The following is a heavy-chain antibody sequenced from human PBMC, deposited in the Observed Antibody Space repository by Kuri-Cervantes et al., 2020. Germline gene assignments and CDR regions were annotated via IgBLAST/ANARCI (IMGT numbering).Heavy chain of an antibody. CDR1: GFTFRNHG. J-gene: IGHJ4*02. Sequence: GGSLRLSCEASGFTFRNHGMHWVRQAPGKGLEWVANLRQDERESYYLDSVKGRFTISRDNAKTSLYLQMNSLRAEDTAVYYCARDGSSGWFPYWGQGTLVTVSS. CDR3: ARDGSSGWFPY. D-gene: IGHD6-19*01. V-gene: IGHV3-7*01. CDR2: LRQDERES.